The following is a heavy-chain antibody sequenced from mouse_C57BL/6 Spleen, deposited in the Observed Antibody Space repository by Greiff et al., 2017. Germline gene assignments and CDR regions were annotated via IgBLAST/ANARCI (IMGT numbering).Heavy chain of an antibody. D-gene: IGHD1-1*01. J-gene: IGHJ4*01. Sequence: VQLQQPGAELVKPGASVKLSCMASGYTFTSYWMHWVKQRPGQGLEWIGMIHPNSGSTNYNEKFKSKATLTVDKSSSTAYMQLSSLTSEDSAVYYGAREDYYGSSLYAMDYWGQGTSVTVSS. V-gene: IGHV1-64*01. CDR3: AREDYYGSSLYAMDY. CDR2: IHPNSGST. CDR1: GYTFTSYW.